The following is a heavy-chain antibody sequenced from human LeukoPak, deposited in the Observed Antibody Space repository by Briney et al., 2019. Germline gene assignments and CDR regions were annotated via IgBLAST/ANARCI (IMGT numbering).Heavy chain of an antibody. D-gene: IGHD2-15*01. V-gene: IGHV4-34*01. CDR3: AGRYCSGGSCSAPANWFDP. J-gene: IGHJ5*02. CDR1: GGSFSGYY. CDR2: INHSGST. Sequence: PSETLSLTCAVYGGSFSGYYWSWIRQPPGKGLEWIGEINHSGSTNYNPSLKSRVTISVDTSKNQFSLKLSSVTAADTAVYYCAGRYCSGGSCSAPANWFDPWGQGTLVTVSS.